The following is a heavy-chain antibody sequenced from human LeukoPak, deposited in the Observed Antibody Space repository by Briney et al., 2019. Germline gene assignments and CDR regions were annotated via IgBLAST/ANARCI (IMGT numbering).Heavy chain of an antibody. V-gene: IGHV3-11*04. Sequence: GGSLRLSCAASGFTFSDYYMSWIRQAPGKGLEWVSYISSSGSTIYYADSVKGRFTISRDNAKNSLYLQMNSLRAEDTAVYYCARDKNVLLWFGELFREYYYYYMDVWGKGTTVTVSS. J-gene: IGHJ6*03. D-gene: IGHD3-10*01. CDR3: ARDKNVLLWFGELFREYYYYYMDV. CDR2: ISSSGSTI. CDR1: GFTFSDYY.